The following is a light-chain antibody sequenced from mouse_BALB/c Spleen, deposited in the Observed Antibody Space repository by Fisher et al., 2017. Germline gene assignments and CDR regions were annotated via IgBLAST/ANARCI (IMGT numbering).Light chain of an antibody. CDR2: DTS. J-gene: IGKJ5*01. Sequence: DIVMTQTTAIMSASLGEKVTMSCRASSSVNYMYWYQQKSDASPKLWIYDTSKLASGVPGRFSGSGSGNSYSLTISSMEAEDVATYYCFQGSGYPFTFGAGTKLELK. CDR3: FQGSGYPFT. V-gene: IGKV4-63*01. CDR1: SSVNY.